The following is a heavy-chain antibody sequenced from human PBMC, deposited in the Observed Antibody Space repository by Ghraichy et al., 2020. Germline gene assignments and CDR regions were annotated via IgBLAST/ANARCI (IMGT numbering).Heavy chain of an antibody. J-gene: IGHJ4*02. CDR3: VRDYTSMVHY. Sequence: GGSLRLSCAASGFTFRNYNMNWVRQAPGKGLEWVSSISSSSYMYYADSVKGRFTISRDNAKNSVYLQMNSLRAEDTAVYYCVRDYTSMVHYWGQGTLVTVSS. CDR2: ISSSSYM. D-gene: IGHD2-8*01. V-gene: IGHV3-69-1*02. CDR1: GFTFRNYN.